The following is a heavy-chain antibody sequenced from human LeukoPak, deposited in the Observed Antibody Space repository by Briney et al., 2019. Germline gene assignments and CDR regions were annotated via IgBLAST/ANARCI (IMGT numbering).Heavy chain of an antibody. Sequence: PGRSLRLSCGASGFTFSHYAMNWVRQAPGQGLEWVAIISYGGNNQYYADSVKGRFTISRDNAKNSLYLQMNSLRAEDTAVYYCASMPTYYYDSSGYPTGDYWGQGTLVTVSS. CDR3: ASMPTYYYDSSGYPTGDY. CDR2: ISYGGNNQ. CDR1: GFTFSHYA. V-gene: IGHV3-30-3*01. J-gene: IGHJ4*02. D-gene: IGHD3-22*01.